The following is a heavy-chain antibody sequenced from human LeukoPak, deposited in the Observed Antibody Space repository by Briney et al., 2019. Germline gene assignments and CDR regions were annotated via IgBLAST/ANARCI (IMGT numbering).Heavy chain of an antibody. CDR2: IIPIFGTA. D-gene: IGHD4-17*01. CDR1: GGTFSSYA. J-gene: IGHJ4*02. CDR3: ARGYGDFRVEGRYFHS. Sequence: SVKVSCKASGGTFSSYAISWVRQAPGQGLEWMGGIIPIFGTATYAQKFQGRVTITADEPTSTAYMELSSLRSEDTAVYYCARGYGDFRVEGRYFHSWGQGTLVTVSS. V-gene: IGHV1-69*13.